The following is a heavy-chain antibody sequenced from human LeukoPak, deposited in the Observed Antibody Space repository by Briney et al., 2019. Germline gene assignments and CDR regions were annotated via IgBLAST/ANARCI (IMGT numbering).Heavy chain of an antibody. Sequence: GGSLRLSCAASGFTFTSYWMSWVRQAPGKGLEWVANIKEDGSEKYYVDSVKGRFTISRDNAKNLVSLQMNSLRAEDTAVYYCARIYLKMASASWGQGTLVTVSS. V-gene: IGHV3-7*01. CDR1: GFTFTSYW. J-gene: IGHJ5*02. CDR3: ARIYLKMASAS. D-gene: IGHD2-8*01. CDR2: IKEDGSEK.